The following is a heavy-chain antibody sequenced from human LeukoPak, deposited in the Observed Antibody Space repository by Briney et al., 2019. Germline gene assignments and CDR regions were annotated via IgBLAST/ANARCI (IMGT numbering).Heavy chain of an antibody. CDR1: GFTFSSYA. J-gene: IGHJ4*02. CDR2: ISGSGGST. CDR3: AKMVHTEQWLVPFDY. Sequence: GGSLRLSCAASGFTFSSYAMNWVRQAPGKGLEWVSTISGSGGSTYYADSVKGRFTISRDNSKNTLYLQMNSLRAEDTAVYYCAKMVHTEQWLVPFDYWGQGTLVTVSS. V-gene: IGHV3-23*01. D-gene: IGHD6-19*01.